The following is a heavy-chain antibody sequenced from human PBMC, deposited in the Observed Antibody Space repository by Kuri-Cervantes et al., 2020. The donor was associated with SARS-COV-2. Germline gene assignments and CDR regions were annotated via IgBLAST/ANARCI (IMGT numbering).Heavy chain of an antibody. J-gene: IGHJ4*02. V-gene: IGHV3-23*01. D-gene: IGHD3-22*01. CDR3: AKDHQYYYDSSGYYYFGY. CDR2: ISGSGGST. CDR1: GFTFSSYA. Sequence: GGSLRLSCAASGFTFSSYAMSWVRQAPGKGLEWASAISGSGGSTYYADSVKGRFTISRDNSKNTLYLQMNSLRAEDTAVYYCAKDHQYYYDSSGYYYFGYWGQGTLVTVSS.